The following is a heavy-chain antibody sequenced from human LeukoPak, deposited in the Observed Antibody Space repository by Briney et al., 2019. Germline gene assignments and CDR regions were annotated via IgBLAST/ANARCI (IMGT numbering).Heavy chain of an antibody. V-gene: IGHV3-9*01. CDR2: ISWNSGSI. CDR3: AKGAAADAFDI. CDR1: GFTFDDYA. Sequence: GGSLRLSCAASGFTFDDYAMPWVRQAPGKGLEWVSGISWNSGSIGYADSVKGRFTISRDNAKNSLYLQMNSLRAEDTALYYCAKGAAADAFDIWGQGTMVTVSS. D-gene: IGHD6-13*01. J-gene: IGHJ3*02.